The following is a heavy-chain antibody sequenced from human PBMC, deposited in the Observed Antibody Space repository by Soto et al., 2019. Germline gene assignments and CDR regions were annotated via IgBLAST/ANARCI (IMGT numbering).Heavy chain of an antibody. CDR1: GFTFSSYG. CDR3: AKPRIAAADYYFDY. V-gene: IGHV3-30*18. D-gene: IGHD6-13*01. J-gene: IGHJ4*02. Sequence: ESGGGVVQPGRSLRLSCAASGFTFSSYGMHWVRQAPGKGLEWVAVISYDGSNKYYADSVKGRFTISRDNSKNTLYLQMNSLRAEDTAVYYCAKPRIAAADYYFDYWGQGTLVTVSS. CDR2: ISYDGSNK.